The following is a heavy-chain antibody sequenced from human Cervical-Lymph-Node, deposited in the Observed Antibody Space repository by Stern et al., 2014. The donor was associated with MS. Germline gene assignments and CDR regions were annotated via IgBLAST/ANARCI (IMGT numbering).Heavy chain of an antibody. J-gene: IGHJ4*02. CDR2: IYFSGST. CDR1: GCSISSSSYY. CDR3: ARHAYGDYAPPDY. D-gene: IGHD4-17*01. V-gene: IGHV4-39*01. Sequence: QVQLQESGPGLVKPSETLSLTCTVSGCSISSSSYYWGWIRQPPGKGLEWIGSIYFSGSTPYHPSLKTRVTISVDTSKNHFFLTLRPVTAADTAGYYCARHAYGDYAPPDYWGQGTLVTVSS.